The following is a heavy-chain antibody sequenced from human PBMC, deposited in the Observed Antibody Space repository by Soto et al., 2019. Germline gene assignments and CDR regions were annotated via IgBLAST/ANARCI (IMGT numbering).Heavy chain of an antibody. V-gene: IGHV3-15*01. J-gene: IGHJ3*02. CDR3: TTLGSRYCTNGVCYTHAFDI. CDR2: IKSKTDGGTT. D-gene: IGHD2-8*01. CDR1: GFTFSNAW. Sequence: GSLRLSCAASGFTFSNAWMSWVRQAPGKGLEWVGRIKSKTDGGTTDYAAPVKGRFTISRDDSKNTLYLQMNSLKTEDTAVYYCTTLGSRYCTNGVCYTHAFDIWGQGTMVTVSS.